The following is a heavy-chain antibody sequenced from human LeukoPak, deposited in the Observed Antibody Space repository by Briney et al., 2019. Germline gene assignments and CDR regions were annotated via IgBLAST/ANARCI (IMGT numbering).Heavy chain of an antibody. CDR3: ARVRYGVVPAAMGN. J-gene: IGHJ4*02. CDR1: GGSFSSYY. CDR2: IYYSGST. D-gene: IGHD2-2*01. V-gene: IGHV4-39*07. Sequence: SETLSLTCAVYGGSFSSYYWGWIRQPPGKGLEWIGSIYYSGSTYYNPSLKSRVTISVDTSKNQFSLKLSSVTAADTAVYYCARVRYGVVPAAMGNWGQGTLVTVSS.